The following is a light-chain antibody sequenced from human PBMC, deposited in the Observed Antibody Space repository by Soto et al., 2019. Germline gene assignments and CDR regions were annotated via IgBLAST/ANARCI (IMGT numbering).Light chain of an antibody. J-gene: IGKJ1*01. CDR2: GAS. V-gene: IGKV3-20*01. Sequence: EIVLSQSPGTLSLSPGERATPSCTASQTVTSNYLAWYQQKPGQAPRLLFFGASIRATGLPDRFSGGGSGTDFTLTISRLEPEDFAVYYCQQYGSSPGTFGQGTNVDIK. CDR3: QQYGSSPGT. CDR1: QTVTSNY.